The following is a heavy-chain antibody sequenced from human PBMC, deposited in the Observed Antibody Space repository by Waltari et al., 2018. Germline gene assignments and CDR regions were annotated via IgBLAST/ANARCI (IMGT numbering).Heavy chain of an antibody. CDR1: GFTFSVYA. V-gene: IGHV3-23*01. Sequence: EVQVLESGGGLVQPGGSLRLSCATSGFTFSVYAMNWVRQAPGKGLEWVSSISGSGGKINYADSVKGRFIISRDSSKNTVYLEMNSLRGEDTAVYYCAKGPDTGVDYYFDYWGQGTLVTVSS. CDR3: AKGPDTGVDYYFDY. J-gene: IGHJ4*02. D-gene: IGHD2-15*01. CDR2: ISGSGGKI.